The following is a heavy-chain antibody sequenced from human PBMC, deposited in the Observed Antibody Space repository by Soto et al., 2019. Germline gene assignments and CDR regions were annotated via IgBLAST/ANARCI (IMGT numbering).Heavy chain of an antibody. Sequence: QVQLVQSGAEVKKPGASVKVSCKASGYTFTSYAMHWVRQAPGQRLEWMGWINAGNGNTKYSQKFQGRVTITRDTXAXTAYMELSSLRSEDTAVYYCARDSSSSWYTYWYFDLWGRGTLVTVSS. V-gene: IGHV1-3*01. J-gene: IGHJ2*01. CDR2: INAGNGNT. D-gene: IGHD6-13*01. CDR3: ARDSSSSWYTYWYFDL. CDR1: GYTFTSYA.